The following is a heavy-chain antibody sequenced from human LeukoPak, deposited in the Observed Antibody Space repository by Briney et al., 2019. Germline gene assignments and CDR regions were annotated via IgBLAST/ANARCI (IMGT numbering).Heavy chain of an antibody. D-gene: IGHD4-17*01. V-gene: IGHV3-21*01. Sequence: GGSLRLSCAASGFTFSSYSMNWVRQAPGQGLEWVSSISSSSSYTYYADSVRGRFTISRDNAKNSLYLQMNSLRAEDTAVYYCARDRGGEGDYAPWGQGTLVTVSS. CDR3: ARDRGGEGDYAP. CDR1: GFTFSSYS. CDR2: ISSSSSYT. J-gene: IGHJ5*02.